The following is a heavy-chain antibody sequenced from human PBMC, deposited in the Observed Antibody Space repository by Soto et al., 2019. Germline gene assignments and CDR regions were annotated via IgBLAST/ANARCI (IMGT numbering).Heavy chain of an antibody. CDR3: ARGIPVSGSFDY. V-gene: IGHV4-31*03. D-gene: IGHD6-19*01. CDR1: GDSIGRVGYY. CDR2: IYTTGST. Sequence: QVQLQESGPRLVKPSQTLSLTCTVSGDSIGRVGYYWTWIRQHPGKGLEWIAYIYTTGSTYYNPSLKSRVGISVDTSKNQFSLKLSSVTAADTAVYYCARGIPVSGSFDYWGQGTLVTVSS. J-gene: IGHJ4*02.